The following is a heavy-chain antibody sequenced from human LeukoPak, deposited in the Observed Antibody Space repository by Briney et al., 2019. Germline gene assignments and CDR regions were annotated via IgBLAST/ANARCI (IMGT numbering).Heavy chain of an antibody. Sequence: GASVKVSCKASGYTFTSYAMHWVRQAPGQRLEWMGWINVGNGNTKYSQEFQGRVTITRDTSASTAYMELSSLRSDDTAVYYCARDVDYSKFNLWGQGTLVTVSS. J-gene: IGHJ4*02. V-gene: IGHV1-3*01. CDR3: ARDVDYSKFNL. CDR2: INVGNGNT. CDR1: GYTFTSYA. D-gene: IGHD4-11*01.